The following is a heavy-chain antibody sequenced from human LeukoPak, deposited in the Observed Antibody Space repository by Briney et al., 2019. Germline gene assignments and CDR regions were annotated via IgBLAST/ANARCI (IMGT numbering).Heavy chain of an antibody. D-gene: IGHD3-3*01. V-gene: IGHV4-30-4*07. Sequence: SETLSLTCTVSGDSISSGGYSWSWIRQPPGKGLEWIAYIHDSGSTYNNPSLKTRLSISIDTSKNQFSLKLSSVTAADTAVYYCARAGYDFWSGYYSQYYYYMDVWGKGTTVTVSS. CDR2: IHDSGST. CDR1: GDSISSGGYS. J-gene: IGHJ6*03. CDR3: ARAGYDFWSGYYSQYYYYMDV.